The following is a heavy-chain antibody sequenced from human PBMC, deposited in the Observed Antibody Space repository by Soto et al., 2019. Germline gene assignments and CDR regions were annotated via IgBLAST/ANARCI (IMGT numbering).Heavy chain of an antibody. V-gene: IGHV1-8*01. CDR2: MNPNSGNT. J-gene: IGHJ6*02. CDR3: ARVERYYGSGSYWARGYYYYGMDV. D-gene: IGHD3-10*01. CDR1: GYTFTSYD. Sequence: EASVEVCCTASGYTFTSYDINWVRQATGQGLEWMGWMNPNSGNTGYAQKFQGRVTMTRNASISTAYMELSSLRSEDTAVYYCARVERYYGSGSYWARGYYYYGMDVWGQGTTVTVSS.